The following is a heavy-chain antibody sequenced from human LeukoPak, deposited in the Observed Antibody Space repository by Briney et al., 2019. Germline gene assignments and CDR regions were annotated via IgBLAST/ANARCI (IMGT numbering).Heavy chain of an antibody. D-gene: IGHD3-22*01. Sequence: GGSLRLSCAASGFTFDDYGMSWVRQAPGKGLEWVSAISGSGGSTYYADSVKGRFTISRDNSKNTPYLQMNSLRAEDTAVYYCAKDSRITMIVVPTWGQGTMVTVSS. J-gene: IGHJ3*01. CDR1: GFTFDDYG. CDR3: AKDSRITMIVVPT. V-gene: IGHV3-23*01. CDR2: ISGSGGST.